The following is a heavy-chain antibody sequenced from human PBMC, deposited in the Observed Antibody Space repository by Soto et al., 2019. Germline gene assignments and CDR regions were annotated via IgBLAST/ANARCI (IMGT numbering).Heavy chain of an antibody. CDR3: ARASYDSSGYFTDY. D-gene: IGHD3-22*01. CDR1: GGSLNNYY. V-gene: IGHV4-59*12. CDR2: IYYSGST. J-gene: IGHJ4*02. Sequence: PSETLSLTCIVSGGSLNNYYWNWIRQPPGKGLEWIGYIYYSGSTNYSPSLKSRVTISVDTSKNQFSLKLSSVTAADTAVYYCARASYDSSGYFTDYWGQGTLVTISS.